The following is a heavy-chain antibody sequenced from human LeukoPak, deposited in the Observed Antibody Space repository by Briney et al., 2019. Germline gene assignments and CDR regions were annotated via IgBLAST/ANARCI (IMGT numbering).Heavy chain of an antibody. CDR2: INHSGST. D-gene: IGHD5-24*01. CDR3: ARGDGRDGYKGRLDY. J-gene: IGHJ4*02. CDR1: GGSFSGYY. V-gene: IGHV4-34*01. Sequence: PSETLSLTCAVYGGSFSGYYWSWLRQPPGKGLEWIGEINHSGSTDYNPSLKSRLTISVDTSKNQFSLKMSSVTAADTAVYYCARGDGRDGYKGRLDYWGQGTLVTVSS.